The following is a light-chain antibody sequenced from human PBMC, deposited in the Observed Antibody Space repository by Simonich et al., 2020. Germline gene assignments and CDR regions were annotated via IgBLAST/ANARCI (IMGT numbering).Light chain of an antibody. V-gene: IGKV4-1*01. Sequence: DIVMTQSPDSLAVSLGERATINCKSSQRVFYSSNNKNYLAWYQQKPGQPPKLLIYWASTRESGVPDRFSGSGSGTDFTLTSSSLQAEDVAVYYCQQYYSTPWTFGQGTKVEIK. CDR1: QRVFYSSNNKNY. CDR3: QQYYSTPWT. J-gene: IGKJ1*01. CDR2: WAS.